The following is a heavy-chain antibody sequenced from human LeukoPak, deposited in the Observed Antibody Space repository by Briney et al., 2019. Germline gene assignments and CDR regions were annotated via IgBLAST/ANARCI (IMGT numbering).Heavy chain of an antibody. V-gene: IGHV3-21*01. J-gene: IGHJ4*02. CDR2: ISVTGTYV. D-gene: IGHD3-22*01. CDR1: GFPFTSYT. Sequence: SGGSLRLSCAASGFPFTSYTMNWVRQAPGRGLEWVSSISVTGTYVYYTDSVKGRFTISRDNAGRSLYLQMNSLRAEDTAVYFCARAPSYYDLSDNVFDFWGQGTLVTVSS. CDR3: ARAPSYYDLSDNVFDF.